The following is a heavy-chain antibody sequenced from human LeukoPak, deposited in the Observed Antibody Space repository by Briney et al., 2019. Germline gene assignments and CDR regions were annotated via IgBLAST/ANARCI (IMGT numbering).Heavy chain of an antibody. V-gene: IGHV3-33*08. Sequence: GGSLRLSCTASGFTFSSYAMHWVRQAPGKGLEWVAVIWYDGSNKYYADSVKGRFTISRDNSKNTLYLQMNSLRAEDTAVYYCVVIPNNDAFDIWGQGTMVTVSS. CDR2: IWYDGSNK. CDR1: GFTFSSYA. CDR3: VVIPNNDAFDI. D-gene: IGHD3-16*02. J-gene: IGHJ3*02.